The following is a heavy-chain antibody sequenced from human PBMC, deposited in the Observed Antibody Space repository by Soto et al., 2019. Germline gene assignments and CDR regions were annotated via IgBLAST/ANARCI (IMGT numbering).Heavy chain of an antibody. CDR2: INHSGST. D-gene: IGHD3-10*01. CDR3: ARGLRGWFDP. J-gene: IGHJ5*02. Sequence: SETLSLICAVYGGSFSGYYWSWIRQPPGKGLEWIGEINHSGSTNYNPSLKSRVTISVDTSKNQFSLKLSSVTAADTAVYYCARGLRGWFDPWGQGTLVTVSS. CDR1: GGSFSGYY. V-gene: IGHV4-34*01.